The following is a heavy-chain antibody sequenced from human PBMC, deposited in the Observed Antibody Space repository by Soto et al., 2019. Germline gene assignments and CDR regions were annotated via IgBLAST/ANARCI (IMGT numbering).Heavy chain of an antibody. CDR1: GFTFTSYA. CDR2: ISANGGAT. CDR3: VKDYRSYSGSYGVRYFDL. V-gene: IGHV3-23*01. J-gene: IGHJ2*01. Sequence: EMQLLESGGGLVQPGGSLRLSCAASGFTFTSYAMNWVRQGPGKGLEWVSGISANGGATYYADSLKGRVNISRDNSKDTLFLEMNSLRAEYTAVYFCVKDYRSYSGSYGVRYFDLWGRGTLVTVSA. D-gene: IGHD1-26*01.